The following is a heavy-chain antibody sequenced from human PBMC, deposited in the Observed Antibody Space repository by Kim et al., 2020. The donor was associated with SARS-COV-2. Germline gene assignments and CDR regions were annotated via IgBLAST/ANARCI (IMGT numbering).Heavy chain of an antibody. J-gene: IGHJ6*02. Sequence: SVKVSCKASGGNFGTYTIYWVRQAPGQGLEWMGRIIPMLDVANYAQKFQGRVTITADKPTRTAYMEVNSLTSDDTAVYYCARDCGGDCYREVPWDFYGLDVWGQGTTVIVSS. CDR2: IIPMLDVA. V-gene: IGHV1-69*04. CDR3: ARDCGGDCYREVPWDFYGLDV. D-gene: IGHD2-21*02. CDR1: GGNFGTYT.